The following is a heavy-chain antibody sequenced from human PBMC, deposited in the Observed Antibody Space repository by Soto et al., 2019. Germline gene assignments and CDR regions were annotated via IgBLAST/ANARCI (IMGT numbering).Heavy chain of an antibody. V-gene: IGHV4-34*01. D-gene: IGHD6-19*01. J-gene: IGHJ6*02. CDR3: ARVGGQWLTSYYYYGMDV. CDR1: GGSFSGYY. CDR2: INHSGST. Sequence: QVQLQQWGAGLLKPSETLSLTCAVYGGSFSGYYWSWIRQPPGKGLEWIGEINHSGSTNYNPSLKSRVTISVDTSKNQFSLKLSSVTAADTAVYYCARVGGQWLTSYYYYGMDVWGQGTTVTVSS.